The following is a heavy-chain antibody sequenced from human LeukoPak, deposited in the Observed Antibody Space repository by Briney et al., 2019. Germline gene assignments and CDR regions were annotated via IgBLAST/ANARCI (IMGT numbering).Heavy chain of an antibody. V-gene: IGHV1-8*03. CDR3: ARATRVVILPRYYYYMDV. CDR2: MNPNSGNT. Sequence: ASVKVSCKASGYTFTSYDINWVRQATGQGLEWMGWMNPNSGNTGYAQKFQGRVTITRNTSISTAYMELSSLRSEDTAVYYCARATRVVILPRYYYYMDVWGKGTTVTVSS. CDR1: GYTFTSYD. D-gene: IGHD3-3*01. J-gene: IGHJ6*03.